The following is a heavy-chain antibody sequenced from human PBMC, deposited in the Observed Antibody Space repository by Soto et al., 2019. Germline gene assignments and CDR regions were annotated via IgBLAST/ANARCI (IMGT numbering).Heavy chain of an antibody. Sequence: GESLKISCQASGYNFAIYWLAWVRQMSGKGLEYMGIIYPGNSDARYSPSFQGQVTFSADKSISTAYLHWSSLKASDTAMYYCARHGFYGDYASNYFDPWGQGTLVTV. D-gene: IGHD4-17*01. J-gene: IGHJ5*02. CDR3: ARHGFYGDYASNYFDP. V-gene: IGHV5-51*01. CDR1: GYNFAIYW. CDR2: IYPGNSDA.